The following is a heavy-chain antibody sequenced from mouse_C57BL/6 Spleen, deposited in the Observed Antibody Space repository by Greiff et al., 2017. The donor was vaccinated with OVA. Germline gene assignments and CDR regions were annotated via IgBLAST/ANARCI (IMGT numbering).Heavy chain of an antibody. CDR2: ISSGGSYT. D-gene: IGHD1-1*01. J-gene: IGHJ1*03. V-gene: IGHV5-6*01. CDR1: GFTFSSYG. CDR3: ASLITTVVDWYFDV. Sequence: EVKVVESGGDLVKPGGSLKLSCAASGFTFSSYGMSWVRQTPDKRLEWVATISSGGSYTYYPDSVKGRFTISRDNAKNTLYLQMSSLKSEDTAMYYCASLITTVVDWYFDVWGTGTTVTVSS.